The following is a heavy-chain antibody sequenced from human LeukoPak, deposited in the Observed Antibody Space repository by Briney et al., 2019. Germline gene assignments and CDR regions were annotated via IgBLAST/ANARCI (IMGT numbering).Heavy chain of an antibody. V-gene: IGHV3-30*02. Sequence: GGSLRLSCAASRFTFSSYGMHWVRQAPGKGLEWVAFIRYDATNKYYADSVEGRFTISRDNAKNSLYLQMNSLTAEDTAVYYCVRAYHPGGWFDPWGQGTLVTVSS. J-gene: IGHJ5*02. CDR2: IRYDATNK. D-gene: IGHD2-2*01. CDR1: RFTFSSYG. CDR3: VRAYHPGGWFDP.